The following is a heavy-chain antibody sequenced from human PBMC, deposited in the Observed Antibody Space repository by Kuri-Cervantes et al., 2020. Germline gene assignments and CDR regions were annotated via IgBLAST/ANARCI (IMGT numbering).Heavy chain of an antibody. CDR1: GYSISSGYY. CDR2: IYYSGST. D-gene: IGHD6-13*01. V-gene: IGHV4-38-2*01. CDR3: ARHPGMGWFDY. J-gene: IGHJ4*02. Sequence: SQTLSLTCAVSGYSISSGYYWGWIRQPPGKGLEWIGSIYYSGSTYYNPSLKSRVTISVDTSKNHFSLKLTSVTAADTAVYYCARHPGMGWFDYWGQGTLVTVSS.